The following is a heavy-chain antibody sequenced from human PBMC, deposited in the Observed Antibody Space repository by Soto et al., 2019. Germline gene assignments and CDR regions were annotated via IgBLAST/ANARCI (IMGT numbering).Heavy chain of an antibody. J-gene: IGHJ6*02. CDR3: ARDQASVYFYGAGDYNGMDV. D-gene: IGHD3-10*01. CDR2: ISSSSSYI. Sequence: GGSLRLSCAASGFTFSSYSMNWVRQAPGKGLEWVSSISSSSSYIYYADSVKGRFTISRDNAENSLYLQMNSLRDEDTAVYYCARDQASVYFYGAGDYNGMDVWGQGTTVTVSS. CDR1: GFTFSSYS. V-gene: IGHV3-21*01.